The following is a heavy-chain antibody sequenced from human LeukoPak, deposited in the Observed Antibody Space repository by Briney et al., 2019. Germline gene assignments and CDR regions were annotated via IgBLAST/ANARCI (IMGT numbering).Heavy chain of an antibody. CDR2: ISYDGSNK. CDR1: GFTFSSYA. CDR3: AREVARAAAGTQGFFDY. Sequence: GGSLRLSCAASGFTFSSYAMHWVRQAPGKGLEWVAVISYDGSNKYYADSVKGRFTISRDNSKNTLYLQMNSLRAEDTAVYYCAREVARAAAGTQGFFDYWGQGTLVTVSS. J-gene: IGHJ4*02. V-gene: IGHV3-30-3*01. D-gene: IGHD6-13*01.